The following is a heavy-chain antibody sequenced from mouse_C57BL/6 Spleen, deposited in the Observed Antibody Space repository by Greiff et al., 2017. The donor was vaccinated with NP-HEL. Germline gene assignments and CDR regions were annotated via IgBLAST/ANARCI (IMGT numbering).Heavy chain of an antibody. J-gene: IGHJ4*01. CDR1: GFTFSDYG. CDR2: ISSGSGTI. V-gene: IGHV5-17*01. Sequence: EVKLVESGGGLVKPGGSLKLSCAASGFTFSDYGMHWVRQAPEKGLEWVAYISSGSGTIYYTDTVKGRFTISRDNAKNNLFLRMTSLRSEDTAMYYCARYMDYWGQGTSVTVSS. CDR3: ARYMDY.